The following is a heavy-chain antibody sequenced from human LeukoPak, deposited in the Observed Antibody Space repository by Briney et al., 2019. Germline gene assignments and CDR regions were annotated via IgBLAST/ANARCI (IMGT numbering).Heavy chain of an antibody. CDR2: NRSKGLYGTS. J-gene: IGHJ4*02. Sequence: GRSLRLSCRGSGFRFGGYALSWVRQAPGKGLEWVGFNRSKGLYGTSEYAASVEGRFTISRDDSNSIAYLQMNSLKTEDTAVYFCVRESVRDYYFDYWGQGTLVTVSS. V-gene: IGHV3-49*04. D-gene: IGHD3-10*02. CDR3: VRESVRDYYFDY. CDR1: GFRFGGYA.